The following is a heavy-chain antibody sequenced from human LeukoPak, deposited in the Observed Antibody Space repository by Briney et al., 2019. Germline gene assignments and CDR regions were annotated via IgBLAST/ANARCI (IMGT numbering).Heavy chain of an antibody. CDR1: GGSISSSSYY. CDR2: IYYSGST. D-gene: IGHD1-26*01. CDR3: ARHPWDLLIAQWNWFDP. Sequence: PSETLSLTCTVSGGSISSSSYYWGWIRQPPGKGLEWIGGIYYSGSTYYNPSLKSRVTISVDTSKNQFSLRLSSVTAADTAVYYCARHPWDLLIAQWNWFDPWGQGTLVTVSS. V-gene: IGHV4-39*01. J-gene: IGHJ5*02.